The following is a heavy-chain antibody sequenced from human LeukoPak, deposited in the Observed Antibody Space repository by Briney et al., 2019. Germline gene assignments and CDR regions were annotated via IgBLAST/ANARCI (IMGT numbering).Heavy chain of an antibody. Sequence: ASVKVSCKASGYTFTSYDINWVRQATAQGLEWMGWMNPNSGNTGYAQKFQGRVTMTRNTSISTAYMELSSLRSEDTAVYYCARGHSGRGAFDIWGQGTMVTVSS. CDR2: MNPNSGNT. CDR3: ARGHSGRGAFDI. V-gene: IGHV1-8*01. CDR1: GYTFTSYD. D-gene: IGHD1-26*01. J-gene: IGHJ3*02.